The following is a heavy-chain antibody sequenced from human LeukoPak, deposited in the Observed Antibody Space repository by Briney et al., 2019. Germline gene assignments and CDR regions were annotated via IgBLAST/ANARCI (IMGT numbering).Heavy chain of an antibody. CDR1: GGTFSSYA. D-gene: IGHD2-2*01. J-gene: IGHJ6*03. Sequence: ASVKVSCKASGGTFSSYAISWVRQAPGQGVGWMGGIIPIFGTANYEQKFQGRVTITADESTSTAYMELSSLRSEDTAVYYCANIVVVPAARGNYYYMDVWGKGTTVTVSS. V-gene: IGHV1-69*13. CDR2: IIPIFGTA. CDR3: ANIVVVPAARGNYYYMDV.